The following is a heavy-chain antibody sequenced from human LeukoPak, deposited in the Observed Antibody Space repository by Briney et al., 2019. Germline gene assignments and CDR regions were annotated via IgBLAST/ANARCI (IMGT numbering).Heavy chain of an antibody. CDR1: GGSFSGYY. Sequence: SETLSLTCAVYGGSFSGYYWSWIRQPPGKGLEWIGYIYYSGSTNYNPSLKSRVTISVDTSKNQFSLKLSSVTAADTAVYYCARHRSGDIVATSMDYWGQGTLVTVSS. CDR3: ARHRSGDIVATSMDY. J-gene: IGHJ4*02. V-gene: IGHV4-59*08. D-gene: IGHD5-12*01. CDR2: IYYSGST.